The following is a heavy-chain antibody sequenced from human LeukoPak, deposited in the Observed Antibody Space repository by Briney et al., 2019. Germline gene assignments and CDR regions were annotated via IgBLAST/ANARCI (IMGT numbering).Heavy chain of an antibody. D-gene: IGHD3-3*01. CDR1: GFTFSSYW. V-gene: IGHV3-74*01. CDR3: ARAYDFWSGYPDY. CDR2: INSDGSST. J-gene: IGHJ4*02. Sequence: GGSLRLSCAASGFTFSSYWMHWVRQAPGKGLVWVSRINSDGSSTSYADSVKGRFTISRDNAKNTLYLQMNSLRAEDTAVYYCARAYDFWSGYPDYSGQGTLVTVSS.